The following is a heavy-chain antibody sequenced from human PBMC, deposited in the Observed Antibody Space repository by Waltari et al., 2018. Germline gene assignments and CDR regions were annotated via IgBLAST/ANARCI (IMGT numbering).Heavy chain of an antibody. J-gene: IGHJ4*03. V-gene: IGHV4-59*08. CDR3: ALWESGWRAFRF. CDR1: GVSGRGYF. D-gene: IGHD6-19*01. Sequence: QVQLQESGPGLVKSSETLSLTCTVSGVSGRGYFWIWIRQAPGKGPEWIGYIRHTGDTKQNPSLKSRVTMSVDTSRNDFSLRLSSVTAADTAVYYCALWESGWRAFRFWGQGTLGTVSS. CDR2: IRHTGDT.